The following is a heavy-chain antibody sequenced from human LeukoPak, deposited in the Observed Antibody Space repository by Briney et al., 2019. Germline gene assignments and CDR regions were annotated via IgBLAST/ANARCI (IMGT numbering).Heavy chain of an antibody. V-gene: IGHV4-4*07. J-gene: IGHJ4*02. D-gene: IGHD6-13*01. CDR1: GGSISDYY. CDR2: IYTSGST. CDR3: ARGFGSSWYYFDY. Sequence: SEALSLTCTVSGGSISDYYWSWIRQPAGKGLEWIGRIYTSGSTIYSPSLKSRVTMSIDTSKNQFSLKLSSVTAADTAVYYCARGFGSSWYYFDYWGQGTLVTVSS.